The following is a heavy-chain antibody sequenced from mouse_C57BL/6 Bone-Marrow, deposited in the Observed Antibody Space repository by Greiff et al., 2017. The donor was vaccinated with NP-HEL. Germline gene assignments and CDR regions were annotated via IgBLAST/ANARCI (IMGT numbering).Heavy chain of an antibody. D-gene: IGHD2-10*01. V-gene: IGHV1-80*01. CDR2: IYPGDGDT. CDR3: FLLPAWFAY. CDR1: GYAFSSYW. Sequence: VQGVESGDELVKPGASVKISCKASGYAFSSYWMNWVKQRPGKGLEWIGQIYPGDGDTNYNGKFKGKATLTADKSSSTAYMQLSSLTSEDSAVYFCFLLPAWFAYWGQGTLVTVSA. J-gene: IGHJ3*01.